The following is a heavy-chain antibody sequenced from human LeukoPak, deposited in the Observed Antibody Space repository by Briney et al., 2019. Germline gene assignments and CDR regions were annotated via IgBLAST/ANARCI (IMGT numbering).Heavy chain of an antibody. CDR2: IIPIFGTA. D-gene: IGHD6-13*01. V-gene: IGHV1-69*13. J-gene: IGHJ6*03. CDR3: ARGDSSSPHFYYYMDV. CDR1: GGTFSSYA. Sequence: SVKVSCKASGGTFSSYAISWVRQAPGQGLEWMGGIIPIFGTASYAQKFQGRVTITADESTSTAYMELSSLRSEDTAVYYCARGDSSSPHFYYYMDVWGKGTTVTISS.